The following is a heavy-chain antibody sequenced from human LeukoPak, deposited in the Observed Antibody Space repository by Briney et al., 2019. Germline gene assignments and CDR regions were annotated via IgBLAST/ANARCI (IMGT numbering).Heavy chain of an antibody. CDR3: AKSSSGGWYLLGDAFDI. J-gene: IGHJ3*02. CDR2: ISYAGSDK. CDR1: GFTFSSHG. D-gene: IGHD6-19*01. V-gene: IGHV3-30*18. Sequence: PGRSLRLSCAASGFTFSSHGIHGVRQAPGKGLEWVAVISYAGSDKYYADSVKGRFTISRDNSKNTLYLQMNSLRAEDTAVYYCAKSSSGGWYLLGDAFDIWGQGTMVTVSS.